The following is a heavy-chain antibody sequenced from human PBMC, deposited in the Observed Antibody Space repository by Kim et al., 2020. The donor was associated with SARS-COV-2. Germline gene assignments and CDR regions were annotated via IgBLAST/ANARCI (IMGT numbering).Heavy chain of an antibody. D-gene: IGHD3-10*01. CDR3: AGSIGHFDL. J-gene: IGHJ4*02. Sequence: GGSLRLSCAASGLTLSGYWRHWVRQAQGKGLVWVSRGNSDGSSISYAESVKGRCTIARDNAKNTLYLQMNSLRAEDTAVYYCAGSIGHFDLWGQGTLVTVSS. V-gene: IGHV3-74*01. CDR2: GNSDGSSI. CDR1: GLTLSGYW.